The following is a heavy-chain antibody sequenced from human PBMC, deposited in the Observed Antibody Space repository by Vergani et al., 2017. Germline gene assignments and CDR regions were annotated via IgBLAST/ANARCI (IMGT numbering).Heavy chain of an antibody. V-gene: IGHV1-46*01. Sequence: QVQRVQSGADVKKPGASVNVFCKASGYTFTSYYMHWVRQAPGQGLEWMGIINPSGGSTSYAQKFQGRVTMTRDTSTSTVYMELSRLRSEDTAVYYCAREGDDSSVYRRPDAFDIWGQGTMVAVSS. J-gene: IGHJ3*02. CDR1: GYTFTSYY. CDR2: INPSGGST. D-gene: IGHD3-22*01. CDR3: AREGDDSSVYRRPDAFDI.